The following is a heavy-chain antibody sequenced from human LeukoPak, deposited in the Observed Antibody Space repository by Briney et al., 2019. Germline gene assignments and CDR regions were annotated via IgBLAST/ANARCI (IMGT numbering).Heavy chain of an antibody. Sequence: GGYLRLSCSASEITFSSYVVHWVRQAPDKGLEWVALISHNGRNQYYADSVRCRFTISRDNYKNTLFLQMNSLKFEDTAIYYCARDFGDYGIDYWGRGTLVTVSS. D-gene: IGHD4-17*01. J-gene: IGHJ4*02. CDR3: ARDFGDYGIDY. CDR2: ISHNGRNQ. CDR1: EITFSSYV. V-gene: IGHV3-30*04.